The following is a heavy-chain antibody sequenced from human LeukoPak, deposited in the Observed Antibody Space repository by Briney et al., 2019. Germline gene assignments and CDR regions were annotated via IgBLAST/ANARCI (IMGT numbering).Heavy chain of an antibody. CDR2: ISLSGVT. CDR3: SRESGAFSPFGY. J-gene: IGHJ4*02. CDR1: GGSISSTNW. V-gene: IGHV4-4*02. D-gene: IGHD1-26*01. Sequence: SGTLSLTCGVSGGSISSTNWWSWVRQPPGQGLEWIGEISLSGVTNYNPSLKSRVTMSLDRSKNHLSLTLTSVTAVDTAVYYCSRESGAFSPFGYWGQGTLVTVSS.